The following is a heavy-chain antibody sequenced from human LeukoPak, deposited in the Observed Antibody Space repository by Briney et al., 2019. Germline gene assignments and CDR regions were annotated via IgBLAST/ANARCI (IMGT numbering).Heavy chain of an antibody. CDR3: ARVIGYDSSGYYYYFDY. Sequence: SETLSLTCTVSGYSISSGYYWGWIRQPPGKGLEWIGSIYHSGSTYYNPSLKSRVTISVDTSKNQFSLKLSSVTAADTAVYYCARVIGYDSSGYYYYFDYWGQGTLVTVSS. CDR2: IYHSGST. D-gene: IGHD3-22*01. V-gene: IGHV4-38-2*02. CDR1: GYSISSGYY. J-gene: IGHJ4*02.